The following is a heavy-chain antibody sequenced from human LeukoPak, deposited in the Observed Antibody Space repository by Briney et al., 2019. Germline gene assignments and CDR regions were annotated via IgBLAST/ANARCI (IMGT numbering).Heavy chain of an antibody. J-gene: IGHJ4*02. Sequence: GGSLRLSCAASGFTFSGYRMNWVRQAPGRGLEWVSSISSTSTYIDYADSVKGRFTISRDNAKNSLFLQMDGLRAEDTAVYYCARDPPSRGTRYFDCWGQGTLVTVSS. CDR1: GFTFSGYR. CDR2: ISSTSTYI. V-gene: IGHV3-21*01. D-gene: IGHD3-16*01. CDR3: ARDPPSRGTRYFDC.